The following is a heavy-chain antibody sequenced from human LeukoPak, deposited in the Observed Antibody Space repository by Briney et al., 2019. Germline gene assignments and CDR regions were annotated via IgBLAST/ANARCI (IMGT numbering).Heavy chain of an antibody. D-gene: IGHD5-12*01. V-gene: IGHV3-21*01. Sequence: GGSLRLSCAASGFTFSSFSMNWVRQAPGKGLEWVSSISSSSSYIYYADSVKGRFTISRDNAKNSLYLQMNSLRAEDTAVYYCARDTFSGYANDAFDIWGQGTMVTVSS. CDR2: ISSSSSYI. J-gene: IGHJ3*02. CDR3: ARDTFSGYANDAFDI. CDR1: GFTFSSFS.